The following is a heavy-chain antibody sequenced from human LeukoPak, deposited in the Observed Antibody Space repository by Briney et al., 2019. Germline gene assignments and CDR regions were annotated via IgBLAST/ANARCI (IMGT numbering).Heavy chain of an antibody. CDR2: IWYGGSNK. V-gene: IGHV3-30*02. CDR3: AKDAGLDYYMDV. J-gene: IGHJ6*03. CDR1: GFTFSSYG. Sequence: GGSLRLSCAASGFTFSSYGMHWVRQAPGKGLEWVAVIWYGGSNKYYADSVKGRFTISRDNSKNTLYLQMNSLRAEDTAVYYCAKDAGLDYYMDVWGKGTTVTVSS.